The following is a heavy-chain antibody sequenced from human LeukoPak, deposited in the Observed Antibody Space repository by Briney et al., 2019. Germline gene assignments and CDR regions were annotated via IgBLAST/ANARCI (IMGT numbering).Heavy chain of an antibody. V-gene: IGHV4-34*01. CDR2: INHSGST. J-gene: IGHJ6*02. CDR3: ARGRSRGSAYYYYYGMDV. Sequence: SETLSPTCAVYGGSFSGYYWSWIRQPPGKGLEWIGEINHSGSTNYNPSLKSRVTISVDTSKNQFSLKLSSVTAADTAVYYCARGRSRGSAYYYYYGMDVWGQGTTVTVSS. CDR1: GGSFSGYY. D-gene: IGHD1-26*01.